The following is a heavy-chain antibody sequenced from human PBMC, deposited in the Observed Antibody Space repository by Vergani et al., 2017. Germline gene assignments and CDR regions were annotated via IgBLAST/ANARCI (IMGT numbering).Heavy chain of an antibody. CDR1: GCSISSGGYY. J-gene: IGHJ4*02. Sequence: QVQLQESGPGLVKPSQTLSLTCTVSGCSISSGGYYCTCIRQHPGKGLECIGYIYYSGSTYYTPSLNSRVTIAVHTSKNQFSLKLSSVTAADTAVYYWAGGLSAGENRGYSDWGQGTLVTVSS. D-gene: IGHD5-12*01. V-gene: IGHV4-31*03. CDR3: AGGLSAGENRGYSD. CDR2: IYYSGST.